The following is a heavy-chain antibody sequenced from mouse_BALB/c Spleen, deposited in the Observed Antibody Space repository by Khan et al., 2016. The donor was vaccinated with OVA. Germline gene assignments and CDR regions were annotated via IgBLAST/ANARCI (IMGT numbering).Heavy chain of an antibody. Sequence: QVQLKQSGPGLVAPSQCLSITCTVSGFSLTSYCVHWVLQPPGKSLEWLGVIWAGGSTNYNSALISRLSISKDNSKSQVFLKMNSLQTDDKGMYYCARLEDLWGQGTTLTVSS. CDR2: IWAGGST. J-gene: IGHJ2*01. V-gene: IGHV2-9*02. CDR1: GFSLTSYC. CDR3: ARLEDL.